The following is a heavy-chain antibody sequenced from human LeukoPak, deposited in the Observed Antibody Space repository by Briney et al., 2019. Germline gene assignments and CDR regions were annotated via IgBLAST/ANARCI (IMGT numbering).Heavy chain of an antibody. Sequence: KPSETLSLTCTVSGGSISSYYWSWIRQPPGKGLEWIGYIYYSGSTNYNPSLKSRVTISVDTSKNQFSLKLSSVTAADTAVYYCARASSGGYEYYYGMDVWGKGTTVTVSS. CDR3: ARASSGGYEYYYGMDV. J-gene: IGHJ6*04. CDR1: GGSISSYY. CDR2: IYYSGST. V-gene: IGHV4-59*01. D-gene: IGHD5-12*01.